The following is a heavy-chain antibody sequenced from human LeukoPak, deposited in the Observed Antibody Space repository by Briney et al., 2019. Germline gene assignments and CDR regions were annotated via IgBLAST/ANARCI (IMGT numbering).Heavy chain of an antibody. CDR1: GGSFSGYY. J-gene: IGHJ5*02. Sequence: SETLSLTCAVYGGSFSGYYWSWIRQPPGKGLEWIGEINHSGSTNYNPSLKSRVTISVDTSKNQFSLKLRSVTAADTAVYYRARGRQQLRRRVWFDPWGQGTLVTVSS. V-gene: IGHV4-34*01. CDR3: ARGRQQLRRRVWFDP. CDR2: INHSGST. D-gene: IGHD6-13*01.